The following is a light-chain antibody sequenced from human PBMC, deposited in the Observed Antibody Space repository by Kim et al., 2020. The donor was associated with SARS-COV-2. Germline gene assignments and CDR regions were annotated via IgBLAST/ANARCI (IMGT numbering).Light chain of an antibody. V-gene: IGLV3-25*03. CDR1: ELPKQY. Sequence: SYELTQPASVSVSPGQTARITCSGDELPKQYAYWYQQKPGQAPVLVIYKDAERPSGIPERFSGSSSGTTVTLTISGVQAEDEAEYYCQSADTSGTWVFGGGTQLTVL. CDR3: QSADTSGTWV. CDR2: KDA. J-gene: IGLJ3*02.